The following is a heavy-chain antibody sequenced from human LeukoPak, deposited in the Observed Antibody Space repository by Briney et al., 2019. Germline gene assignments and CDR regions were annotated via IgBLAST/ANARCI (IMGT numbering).Heavy chain of an antibody. Sequence: GGSLRLSCAVSGFSVSSFGMSWVHQAPGKGLEWISAISLNGETTWYADSVKGRFTISRDNSKNTLYLQLTSLRAEDTAVYYCEKDTAMIVVVIMIDYWGQGTLVTVSS. J-gene: IGHJ4*02. D-gene: IGHD3-22*01. CDR1: GFSVSSFG. V-gene: IGHV3-23*01. CDR2: ISLNGETT. CDR3: EKDTAMIVVVIMIDY.